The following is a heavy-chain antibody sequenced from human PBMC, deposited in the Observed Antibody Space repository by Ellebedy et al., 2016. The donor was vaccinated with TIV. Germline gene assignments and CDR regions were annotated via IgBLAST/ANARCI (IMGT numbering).Heavy chain of an antibody. J-gene: IGHJ2*01. CDR3: ARDSDGDYTSFDL. D-gene: IGHD4-17*01. CDR2: VDYSGRA. V-gene: IGHV4-39*07. CDR1: GVSISSSSDY. Sequence: MPSETLSLTCSVSGVSISSSSDYWGRIRQPPGQGLEWIGSVDYSGRAYNNPSLKSRVTSSVDTSKNQFSLKLTSVTAADTAVYFCARDSDGDYTSFDLWGRGALVIVSS.